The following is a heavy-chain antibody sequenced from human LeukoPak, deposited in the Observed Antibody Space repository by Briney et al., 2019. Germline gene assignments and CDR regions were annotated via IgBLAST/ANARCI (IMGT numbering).Heavy chain of an antibody. V-gene: IGHV3-23*01. CDR1: GFTFSSYA. CDR3: ARDSILYYYDSSGYYSAHFDY. Sequence: GGSLRLSCAASGFTFSSYAMSWVRQAPGKGLEWVSAISGSGGSTYYADSVKGRFTISRDNSKNSLYLQMNSLRAEDTAVYYCARDSILYYYDSSGYYSAHFDYWGQGTLVTVSP. D-gene: IGHD3-22*01. CDR2: ISGSGGST. J-gene: IGHJ4*02.